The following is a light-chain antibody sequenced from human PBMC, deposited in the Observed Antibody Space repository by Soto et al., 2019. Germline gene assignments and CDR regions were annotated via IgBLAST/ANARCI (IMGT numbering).Light chain of an antibody. J-gene: IGKJ4*01. Sequence: DIQMTQSPSSVSASVGDRVTITCRTSQGISSWLAWYQQKPGKAPRLLIYAASSLQSGVPSRFSGSGSGTDFTLTISGPQPEEFATYYSLPANSFPLTFGEGTKVEIK. V-gene: IGKV1-12*01. CDR3: LPANSFPLT. CDR1: QGISSW. CDR2: AAS.